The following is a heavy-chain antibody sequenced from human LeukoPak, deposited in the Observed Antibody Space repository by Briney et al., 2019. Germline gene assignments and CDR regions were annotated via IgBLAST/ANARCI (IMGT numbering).Heavy chain of an antibody. D-gene: IGHD3-22*01. CDR2: IYYSGST. Sequence: SETLSLTCTVSGGSISSYYWSWIRQPPGKGLEWIGYIYYSGSTNYNPSLKSRVTISVDTSKNQFSLKLSSVTAADTAVYYCARHPRGYYDSSGRAAFDIWGQGTMVTVSS. V-gene: IGHV4-59*08. CDR1: GGSISSYY. CDR3: ARHPRGYYDSSGRAAFDI. J-gene: IGHJ3*02.